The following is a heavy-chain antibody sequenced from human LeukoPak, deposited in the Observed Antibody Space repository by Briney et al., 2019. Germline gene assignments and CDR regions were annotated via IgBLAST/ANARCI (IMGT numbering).Heavy chain of an antibody. D-gene: IGHD3-22*01. CDR2: ISYDGSNK. J-gene: IGHJ3*02. V-gene: IGHV3-30-3*01. CDR3: AIPPYDSSPEDAFDI. CDR1: GFTFSSYA. Sequence: PGGSLRLSCAASGFTFSSYAMHWVRQAPGKGLAWVAVISYDGSNKYYADSVKGRFTISRDNSKNTLYLQMNSLRAEDTAVYYCAIPPYDSSPEDAFDIWGQGTMVTVSS.